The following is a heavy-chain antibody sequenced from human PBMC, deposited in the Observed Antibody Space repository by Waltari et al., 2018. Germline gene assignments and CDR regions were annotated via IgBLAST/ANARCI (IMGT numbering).Heavy chain of an antibody. CDR3: AAGYYYDSSGYYPFDY. CDR1: AGSISSYY. CDR2: IYYSGST. J-gene: IGHJ4*02. D-gene: IGHD3-22*01. Sequence: QVHLQESGPGLVKPSETLSLTRTVSAGSISSYYWSGIRQPPGKGLEGIGYIYYSGSTDYNRALKSRGTISVDTSKNQFSLKLSAVTAADTVVYYCAAGYYYDSSGYYPFDYWGQGTLVTVSS. V-gene: IGHV4-59*01.